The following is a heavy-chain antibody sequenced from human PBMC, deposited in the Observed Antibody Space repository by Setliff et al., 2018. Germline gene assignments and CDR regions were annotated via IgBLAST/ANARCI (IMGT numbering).Heavy chain of an antibody. CDR2: IKQDGGEK. D-gene: IGHD6-13*01. J-gene: IGHJ4*02. CDR1: GFTFSTYW. CDR3: YTWLLYSSSWYRDH. V-gene: IGHV3-7*03. Sequence: GGSLRLSCAASGFTFSTYWMSWVRQAPGKGLEWVANIKQDGGEKYYVDSVKGRFTISRDDPGNTLYLQMSSLKTEDTAVYYCYTWLLYSSSWYRDHWGQGTLVTVYS.